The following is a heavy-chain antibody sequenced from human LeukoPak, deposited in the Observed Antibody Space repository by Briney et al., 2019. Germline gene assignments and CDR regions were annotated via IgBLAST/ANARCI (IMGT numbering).Heavy chain of an antibody. D-gene: IGHD5-24*01. CDR2: ISYDGSNK. Sequence: GRSLRLSCAASGFTFSSYAMHWVRQAPGKGLEWVAVISYDGSNKYYADSVKGRFTISRDNSKNTLYLQMNSLRAEDTAVYHCARERGRRDGYNWKAFDIWGQGTMVTVSS. CDR3: ARERGRRDGYNWKAFDI. V-gene: IGHV3-30-3*01. J-gene: IGHJ3*02. CDR1: GFTFSSYA.